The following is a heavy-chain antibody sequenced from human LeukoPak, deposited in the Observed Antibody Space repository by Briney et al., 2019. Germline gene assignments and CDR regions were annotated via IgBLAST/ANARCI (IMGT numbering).Heavy chain of an antibody. CDR1: GFTFRDYY. V-gene: IGHV3-11*01. J-gene: IGHJ4*02. Sequence: PGGSLRLSCAASGFTFRDYYMSWIRQAPGKGLEWVSYISSSGSTIYYADSVKGRFTISRDNAKNSLYLQMNSLRAEDTAVYYCARDRPDYSNYFDYWGQGTLVTVSS. D-gene: IGHD4-4*01. CDR2: ISSSGSTI. CDR3: ARDRPDYSNYFDY.